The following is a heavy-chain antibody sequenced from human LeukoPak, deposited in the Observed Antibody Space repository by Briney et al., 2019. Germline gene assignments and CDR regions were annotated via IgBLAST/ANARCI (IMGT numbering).Heavy chain of an antibody. CDR2: IYPGGSDT. D-gene: IGHD3-10*01. CDR1: GYSFTSWW. V-gene: IGHV5-51*01. Sequence: GESLKISCQGSGYSFTSWWIGWVRQMPGKGLEWMGIIYPGGSDTRYSPSFQGQVTISADKSISTAYLQWSSLKASDTAMYYCARVVYYGSGDIDYWGQGTLVTVSS. CDR3: ARVVYYGSGDIDY. J-gene: IGHJ4*02.